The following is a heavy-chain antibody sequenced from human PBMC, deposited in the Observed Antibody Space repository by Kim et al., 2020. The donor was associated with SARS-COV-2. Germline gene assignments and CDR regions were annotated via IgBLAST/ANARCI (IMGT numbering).Heavy chain of an antibody. D-gene: IGHD2-2*01. CDR3: APSPVVPAAIS. J-gene: IGHJ3*01. V-gene: IGHV3-9*01. Sequence: GYPDSVKGRFTISGDTAKNSLYLQMTSLRAEDTALYYCAPSPVVPAAISWGQGTMVTVSS.